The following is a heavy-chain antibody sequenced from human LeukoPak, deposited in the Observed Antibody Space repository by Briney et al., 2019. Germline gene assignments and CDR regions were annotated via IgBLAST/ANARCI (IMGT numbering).Heavy chain of an antibody. J-gene: IGHJ5*02. CDR3: ASQGGSDWFDP. V-gene: IGHV4-59*02. Sequence: SETLSLTCTVSGGSVSSGYWSWIRQPPGRGLEWVGYISYSVTTKYNPSLKSRVTISVDTSTNQFSLKLSSVTAADTAVYYCASQGGSDWFDPWGQGTLVTVSS. D-gene: IGHD3-10*01. CDR2: ISYSVTT. CDR1: GGSVSSGY.